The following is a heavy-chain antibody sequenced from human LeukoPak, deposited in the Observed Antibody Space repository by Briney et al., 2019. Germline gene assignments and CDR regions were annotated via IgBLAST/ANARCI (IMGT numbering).Heavy chain of an antibody. CDR1: GGSISSYY. D-gene: IGHD3-22*01. J-gene: IGHJ4*02. CDR3: ARCDYYDSSGYYDY. Sequence: SETLSLTCTVSGGSISSYYWSWIRQPPGKGLEWIGYIYYSGSTNYNPSLKSRVTISVDTSKNQFSLKLSSVTAADTAVYYYARCDYYDSSGYYDYWGQGTLVTVSS. CDR2: IYYSGST. V-gene: IGHV4-59*01.